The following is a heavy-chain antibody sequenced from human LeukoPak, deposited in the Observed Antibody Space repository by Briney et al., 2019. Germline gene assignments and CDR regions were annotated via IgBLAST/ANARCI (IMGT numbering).Heavy chain of an antibody. V-gene: IGHV3-33*01. CDR1: GFTFSSYS. CDR2: IRYDGSNK. CDR3: AGGPFSSSIDY. J-gene: IGHJ4*02. Sequence: GRSLRLSCAASGFTFSSYSMHWVRQAPGKGLEWVAVIRYDGSNKYYADSVKGRFTISRDNSKNTLYLQMNSLRAEDTALYYCAGGPFSSSIDYWGQGTLVTVSS. D-gene: IGHD6-19*01.